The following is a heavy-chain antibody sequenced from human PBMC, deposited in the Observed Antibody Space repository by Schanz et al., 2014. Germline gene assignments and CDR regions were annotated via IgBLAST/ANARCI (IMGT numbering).Heavy chain of an antibody. CDR3: ARDSRPNYDFLTAYYSIDY. J-gene: IGHJ4*02. Sequence: EVQLVESGGGLVKPGRSLRLSCAASGFIFSSYAMHWVRQAPGKGLEWVSSISSSGSYIHYADSVKGRFTISRDNAKNTLYLQMNSLRAEDTAVYYCARDSRPNYDFLTAYYSIDYWGQGTLVTVSS. D-gene: IGHD3-9*01. CDR1: GFIFSSYA. CDR2: ISSSGSYI. V-gene: IGHV3-21*01.